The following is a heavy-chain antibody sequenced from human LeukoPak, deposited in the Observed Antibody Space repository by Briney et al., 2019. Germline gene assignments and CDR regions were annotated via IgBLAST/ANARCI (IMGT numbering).Heavy chain of an antibody. V-gene: IGHV3-23*01. D-gene: IGHD3-16*01. CDR2: ISGSGGST. CDR3: ARAGFGIPFDI. J-gene: IGHJ3*02. Sequence: QAGGSLRLSCVASGFTFSSYAMNWVRQAPGKGLEWVSGISGSGGSTNYADSVKGRFTISRDNSKNTLYLQMNSLRAEDTAVYYCARAGFGIPFDIWGQGTMVTVSS. CDR1: GFTFSSYA.